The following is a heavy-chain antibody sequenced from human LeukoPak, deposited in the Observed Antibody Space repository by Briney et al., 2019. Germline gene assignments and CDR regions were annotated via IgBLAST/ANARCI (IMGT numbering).Heavy chain of an antibody. J-gene: IGHJ6*03. Sequence: PGGSLRLSCAASGFTVSSNYMSWVRQAPGKGLEWVSVIYSGGSTYYADSVKGRFTISRDNAKNSLYLQMNSLRAEDTALYYCARDQNVIERYYYYYMDVWGKGTTVTVSS. D-gene: IGHD3-10*01. CDR3: ARDQNVIERYYYYYMDV. V-gene: IGHV3-66*01. CDR1: GFTVSSNY. CDR2: IYSGGST.